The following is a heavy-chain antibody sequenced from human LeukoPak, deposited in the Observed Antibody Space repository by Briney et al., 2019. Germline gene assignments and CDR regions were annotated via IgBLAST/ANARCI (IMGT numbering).Heavy chain of an antibody. D-gene: IGHD5-12*01. J-gene: IGHJ5*02. V-gene: IGHV1-8*01. CDR2: MNPNSGNT. Sequence: ASVKVSCKASGYTFTSYDINWVRQATGQGLEWMGWMNPNSGNTGYAQKFQGRVTMTRNTSISTAYMELSSLRSEDTAVYYCARGSIVATRFDPWGQGTLVTVSS. CDR1: GYTFTSYD. CDR3: ARGSIVATRFDP.